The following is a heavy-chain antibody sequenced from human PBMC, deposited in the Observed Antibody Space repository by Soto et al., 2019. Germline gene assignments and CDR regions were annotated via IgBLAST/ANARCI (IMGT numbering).Heavy chain of an antibody. CDR1: GFTFTNSA. CDR2: IVVGSGST. CDR3: AADKGDSYGYGNY. D-gene: IGHD5-18*01. J-gene: IGHJ4*02. Sequence: VASVKVSCKASGFTFTNSAVQWVRQARGQRLEWIGWIVVGSGSTNYAQKFQERVTITRDMSTTTAYMELSSLRSEDTAVYYCAADKGDSYGYGNYWGQGTLVTVSS. V-gene: IGHV1-58*01.